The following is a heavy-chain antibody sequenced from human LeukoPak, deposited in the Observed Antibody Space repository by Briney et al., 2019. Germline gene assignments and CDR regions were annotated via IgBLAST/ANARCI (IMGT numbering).Heavy chain of an antibody. CDR1: GGSFSGYY. D-gene: IGHD6-13*01. V-gene: IGHV4-34*01. Sequence: SETLSLTCAVYGGSFSGYYWSWIRQPPGKGLERIGEINHSGSTNYNPSLKSRVTISVDTSKNQFSLKLSSVTAADTAVYYCARGMAAAGDYYYYGMDVWGQGTTVTVSS. CDR2: INHSGST. J-gene: IGHJ6*02. CDR3: ARGMAAAGDYYYYGMDV.